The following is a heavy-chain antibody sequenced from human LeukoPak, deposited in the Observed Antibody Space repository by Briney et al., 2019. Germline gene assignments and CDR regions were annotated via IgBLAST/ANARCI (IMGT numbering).Heavy chain of an antibody. V-gene: IGHV4-34*01. J-gene: IGHJ4*02. CDR2: INHSGST. D-gene: IGHD6-19*01. CDR1: GGSFSGYY. CDR3: AKEGYSSV. Sequence: TSETLSLTCAVYGGSFSGYYWSWIRQPPGKGLEWIGEINHSGSTNYNPSLKSRVTISVDTSKNQFSLKLSSVTAADTAVYYCAKEGYSSVWGQGTLVTVSS.